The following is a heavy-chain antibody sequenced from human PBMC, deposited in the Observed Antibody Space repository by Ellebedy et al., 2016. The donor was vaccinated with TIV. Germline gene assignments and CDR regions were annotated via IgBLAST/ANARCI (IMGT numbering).Heavy chain of an antibody. CDR3: AKDSVAGTTVPVYFYY. J-gene: IGHJ4*02. D-gene: IGHD6-19*01. Sequence: GESLKISCAASRFTFSSYTMSWVRQAPGKGLEWVSGISYSGADTYYADSVKGRFTITRYSSKNTVYLQMNSLRAEDTAVYYCAKDSVAGTTVPVYFYYWGQGALVTVSS. V-gene: IGHV3-23*01. CDR2: ISYSGADT. CDR1: RFTFSSYT.